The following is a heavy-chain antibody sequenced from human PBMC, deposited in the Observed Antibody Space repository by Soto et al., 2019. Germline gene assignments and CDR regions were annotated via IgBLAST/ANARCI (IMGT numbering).Heavy chain of an antibody. V-gene: IGHV3-23*01. CDR1: GFTFSSYA. CDR2: ISGSGGST. J-gene: IGHJ6*02. Sequence: PGGSLRLSCAASGFTFSSYAMSWVRQAPGKGLEWVSAISGSGGSTYYADSVKGRFTISRDNSKNTLYLQLNSLTAEDTAVYYCATSGPYYYYYYGMDVWGQGTAVTVSS. CDR3: ATSGPYYYYYYGMDV.